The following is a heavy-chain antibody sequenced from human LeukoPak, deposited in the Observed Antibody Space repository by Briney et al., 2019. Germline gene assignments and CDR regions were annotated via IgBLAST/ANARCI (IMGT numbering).Heavy chain of an antibody. CDR3: ARVNYGGNSFSDY. D-gene: IGHD4-23*01. V-gene: IGHV3-74*01. CDR2: INSDGAST. Sequence: SGGSLRLSCAASGFTFSTYWMHWVRKAPGKGLVWVSRINSDGASTNYADSVKGRFTISRDNAKNTLYLQMNSLRAEDTAVYYCARVNYGGNSFSDYWGQGTLVTVSS. J-gene: IGHJ4*02. CDR1: GFTFSTYW.